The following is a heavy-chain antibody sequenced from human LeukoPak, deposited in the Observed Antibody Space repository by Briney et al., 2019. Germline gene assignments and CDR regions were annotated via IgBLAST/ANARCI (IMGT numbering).Heavy chain of an antibody. V-gene: IGHV4-34*01. Sequence: SETLSLTCAVYGGSFSGYYWSWIRQPPGKGLEWIGEINHSGSTNYNPSLKSRVTISVDTSKNQFSLKLSSVTPEDTAVYYCARGRYSSSSGGLRGFDYWGQGTLVTVSS. D-gene: IGHD6-6*01. CDR3: ARGRYSSSSGGLRGFDY. J-gene: IGHJ4*02. CDR1: GGSFSGYY. CDR2: INHSGST.